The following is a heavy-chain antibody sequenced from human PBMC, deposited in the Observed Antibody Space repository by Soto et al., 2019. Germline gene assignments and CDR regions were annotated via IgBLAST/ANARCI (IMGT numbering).Heavy chain of an antibody. V-gene: IGHV6-1*01. Sequence: SQTLSLTCAISGDSVSSNSATWNWIRQSPSRGLEWLGRTYYRSQWYYDYALSVKSRVSINPDTSENQFSLQLNSLTPEDTAVNFSERLIGNIWLDYWGKGTLVTVSS. CDR1: GDSVSSNSAT. D-gene: IGHD6-19*01. CDR3: ERLIGNIWLDY. J-gene: IGHJ4*02. CDR2: TYYRSQWYY.